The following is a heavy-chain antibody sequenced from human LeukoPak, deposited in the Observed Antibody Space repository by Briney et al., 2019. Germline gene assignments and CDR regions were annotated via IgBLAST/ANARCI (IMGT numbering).Heavy chain of an antibody. CDR3: ARRGLVGATSRYFDY. J-gene: IGHJ4*02. CDR1: VGTFSSYA. V-gene: IGHV1-69*05. Sequence: SVKVSCKASVGTFSSYAISWVRQAPGQGLEWMVGIIPIFGTATYAQKFQGRVTITTDESTSTAYMELSSLRSEDTAVYYCARRGLVGATSRYFDYWGQGTLVTVSS. D-gene: IGHD1-26*01. CDR2: IIPIFGTA.